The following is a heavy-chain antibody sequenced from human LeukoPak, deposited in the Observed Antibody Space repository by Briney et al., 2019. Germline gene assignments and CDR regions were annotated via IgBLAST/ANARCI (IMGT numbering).Heavy chain of an antibody. V-gene: IGHV1-69*05. CDR3: ARGPRYYDILTGYYNARAEPAGYNWFDP. CDR2: SIPIFGTA. CDR1: GGTFSSYA. D-gene: IGHD3-9*01. J-gene: IGHJ5*02. Sequence: GASVKVSCKASGGTFSSYAISWVRQAPGQGLEWMGRSIPIFGTANYAQKFQGRVTITTDESTSTAYMELSSLRSEETAVYYCARGPRYYDILTGYYNARAEPAGYNWFDPWGQGTLVTVSS.